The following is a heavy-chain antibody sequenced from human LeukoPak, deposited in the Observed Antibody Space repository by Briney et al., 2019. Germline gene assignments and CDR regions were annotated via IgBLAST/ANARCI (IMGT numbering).Heavy chain of an antibody. CDR3: ARDRSTVTAWVDY. Sequence: GGSLRLSCAASGFTFSSYWMHWVRQAPGKGLVWVSRINSDGSSTSYADSVKGRFTISRDNAKNSLYLQMNSLRAEDTAIYYCARDRSTVTAWVDYWGQGTLVTVSS. V-gene: IGHV3-74*01. D-gene: IGHD4-17*01. CDR2: INSDGSST. CDR1: GFTFSSYW. J-gene: IGHJ4*02.